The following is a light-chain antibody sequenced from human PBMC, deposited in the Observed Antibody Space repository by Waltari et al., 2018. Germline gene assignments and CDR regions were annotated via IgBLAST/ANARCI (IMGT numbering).Light chain of an antibody. CDR2: EVS. CDR1: RSLLHSDGKTY. CDR3: MRNTQLPYT. Sequence: DIVMTQTLLSLSVTPGQPASISCKFSRSLLHSDGKTYLCWYLQKPGQYPQLLIYEVSNRFSGVPDRCSGSGSGTDFTLKISRVEADDVGLYYCMRNTQLPYTFGQGTKLEIK. V-gene: IGKV2D-29*02. J-gene: IGKJ2*01.